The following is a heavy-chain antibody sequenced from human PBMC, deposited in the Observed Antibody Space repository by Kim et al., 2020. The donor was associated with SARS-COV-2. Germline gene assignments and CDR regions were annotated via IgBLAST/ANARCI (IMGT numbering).Heavy chain of an antibody. CDR3: ASVKYDFWSGYYDPLYFDY. D-gene: IGHD3-3*01. J-gene: IGHJ4*02. Sequence: GRFTISRDNAKKSLYLKMNSLRAEDTAVYYCASVKYDFWSGYYDPLYFDYWGQGTLVTVSS. V-gene: IGHV3-48*03.